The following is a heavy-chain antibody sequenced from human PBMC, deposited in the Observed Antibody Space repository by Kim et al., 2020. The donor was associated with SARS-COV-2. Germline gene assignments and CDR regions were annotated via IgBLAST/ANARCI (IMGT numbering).Heavy chain of an antibody. J-gene: IGHJ6*02. CDR2: ISYDGSNK. D-gene: IGHD2-2*01. CDR1: GFTFSSYG. CDR3: AKDRGSTSHHYYYGMDV. V-gene: IGHV3-30*18. Sequence: GGSLRLSCAASGFTFSSYGMHWVRQAPGKGLEWVAVISYDGSNKYYADSVKGRFTISRDNSKNTLYLQMNSLRAEDTAVYYCAKDRGSTSHHYYYGMDVWGQGTTVTVSS.